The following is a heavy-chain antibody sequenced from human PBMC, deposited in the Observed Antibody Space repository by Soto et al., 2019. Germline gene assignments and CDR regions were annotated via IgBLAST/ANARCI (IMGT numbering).Heavy chain of an antibody. CDR3: RGNLSFDFDS. J-gene: IGHJ4*02. D-gene: IGHD3-10*01. CDR1: GFNFGFFG. CDR2: ISGDGINT. V-gene: IGHV3-30*03. Sequence: QIHLVESGGDVVQPGRSLRLSCAASGFNFGFFGMHWVRQAPGKGLEWVAFISGDGINTHYADSVRGRFTLSRDYSKKTMYLQMDTLREADTALYCARGNLSFDFDSWGQGTLVTVSS.